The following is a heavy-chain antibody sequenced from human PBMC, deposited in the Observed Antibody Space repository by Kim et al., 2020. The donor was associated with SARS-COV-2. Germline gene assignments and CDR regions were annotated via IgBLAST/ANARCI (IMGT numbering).Heavy chain of an antibody. CDR2: IYYGGGK. CDR3: ANFDLCCCSRGWYY. V-gene: IGHV3-23*01. D-gene: IGHD2-15*01. Sequence: GGSLRLSCAASGLTFSTYTMSWVRQAPGKGLEWVAAIYYGGGKNYSAALMSRRTISTDNSKNTLYLHLSTMVTADTAVYYCANFDLCCCSRGWYY. CDR1: GLTFSTYT. J-gene: IGHJ6*01.